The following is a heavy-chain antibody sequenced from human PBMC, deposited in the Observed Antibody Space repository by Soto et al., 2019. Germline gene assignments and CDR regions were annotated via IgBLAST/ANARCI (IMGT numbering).Heavy chain of an antibody. CDR3: ARDRTGTHGMDV. J-gene: IGHJ6*02. Sequence: SETLSLTCTVSGGSISSGGYYWYWIRQHPGKGLEWIGYIYYSGTTYYNPSLKSRVTISVDTSKNQFSLKLSSVTAADTAVYYCARDRTGTHGMDVWGQGTTVTVSS. V-gene: IGHV4-31*03. CDR2: IYYSGTT. D-gene: IGHD1-1*01. CDR1: GGSISSGGYY.